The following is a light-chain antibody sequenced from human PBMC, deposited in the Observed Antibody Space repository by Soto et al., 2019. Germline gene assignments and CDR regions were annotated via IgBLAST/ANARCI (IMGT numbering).Light chain of an antibody. J-gene: IGKJ4*01. V-gene: IGKV3-20*01. CDR2: GAS. Sequence: DIVLTQSPGTLSLSPGERATLSCRASQSVSSNYLAWYQQKPGQAPRLLIYGASSRATGIPDRFSGSGSGTDFTLAISRLEPEDFAVYYCQQYGSSRRTFGGGTKVEIK. CDR3: QQYGSSRRT. CDR1: QSVSSNY.